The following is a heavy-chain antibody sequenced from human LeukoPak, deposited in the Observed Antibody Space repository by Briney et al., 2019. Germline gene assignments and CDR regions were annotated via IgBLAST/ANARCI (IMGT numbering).Heavy chain of an antibody. CDR2: ISGDGSST. J-gene: IGHJ4*02. CDR3: ARKYNWNFPFEF. V-gene: IGHV3-74*01. CDR1: GFTLSNYW. D-gene: IGHD1-7*01. Sequence: GGSLRLSCAASGFTLSNYWMHWVRQAPGRGLVWVSRISGDGSSTSYADSVKGRFTIFRDNAKNTLYLQINSLRTEDTAVYYCARKYNWNFPFEFWGQGTLVTVSS.